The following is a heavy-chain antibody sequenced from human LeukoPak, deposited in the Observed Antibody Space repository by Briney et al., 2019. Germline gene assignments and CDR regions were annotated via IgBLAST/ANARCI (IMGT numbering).Heavy chain of an antibody. Sequence: GGSLRLSCAASGFTFSSYAMSWVRQAPGKGLEWVSAISGSGGSTYYVDSVKGRFTISRDNSKNTLYLQMNSLRAEDTAVYYCAKDRESYYCSSTNCYLDYWGQGTLVTVSS. D-gene: IGHD2-2*01. CDR2: ISGSGGST. CDR1: GFTFSSYA. J-gene: IGHJ4*02. V-gene: IGHV3-23*01. CDR3: AKDRESYYCSSTNCYLDY.